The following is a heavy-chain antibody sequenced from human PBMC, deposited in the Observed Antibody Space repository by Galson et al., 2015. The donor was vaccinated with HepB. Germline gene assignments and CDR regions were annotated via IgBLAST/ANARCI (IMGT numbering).Heavy chain of an antibody. CDR3: AREGKGRGWWAYYYDSSGYYSPFDY. CDR1: GDSVSSNSAA. CDR2: TYYRSKWYN. V-gene: IGHV6-1*01. Sequence: CAISGDSVSSNSAAWNWIRQSPSRGLEWLGRTYYRSKWYNDYAVSVKSRITINPDTSKNQFSLQLNSVTPEDTAVYYCAREGKGRGWWAYYYDSSGYYSPFDYWGQGTLVTVSS. D-gene: IGHD3-22*01. J-gene: IGHJ4*02.